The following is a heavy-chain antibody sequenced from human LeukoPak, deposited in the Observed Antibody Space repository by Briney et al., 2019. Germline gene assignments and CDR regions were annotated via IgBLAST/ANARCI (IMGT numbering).Heavy chain of an antibody. Sequence: SQTLSLTCTVSGGSISSGDYYWSWIRQPPGKGLEWIGYIYYSGSTYYNPSLKSRVTISVDTSKNQFSLKLSSVTAADTAVYYCARGLSSSWYLNYYYGMDVWGQGTTVTVSS. J-gene: IGHJ6*02. CDR2: IYYSGST. CDR3: ARGLSSSWYLNYYYGMDV. CDR1: GGSISSGDYY. V-gene: IGHV4-30-4*01. D-gene: IGHD6-13*01.